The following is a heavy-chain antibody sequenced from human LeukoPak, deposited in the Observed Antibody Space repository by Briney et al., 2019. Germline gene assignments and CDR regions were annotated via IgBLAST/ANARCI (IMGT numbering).Heavy chain of an antibody. CDR2: ISASGST. J-gene: IGHJ5*02. CDR3: ARYKLGWFDP. Sequence: SETLSLTCTVSGGSISGVSYFWSWIRQPAGKGLEWIGRISASGSTNFNPSLKSRVTMSVDTSENQFSLKLSSVTAADTAVYYCARYKLGWFDPWGQETLVTVSS. V-gene: IGHV4-61*02. D-gene: IGHD1-1*01. CDR1: GGSISGVSYF.